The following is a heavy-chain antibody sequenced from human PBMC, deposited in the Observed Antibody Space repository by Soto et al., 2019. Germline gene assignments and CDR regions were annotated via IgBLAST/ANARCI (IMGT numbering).Heavy chain of an antibody. Sequence: QITLNESGPTVVRPTETLTLTCRFSGFSLTTSGVGVGWIRQSPGKAPEWLALIYWDDDKRYSASLKSRLTITKATSKNQVVLTVSDLDPTVTATYYCAHRVLRTVFGLVTTTAIYFDFWGQGTPVAVSS. CDR1: GFSLTTSGVG. D-gene: IGHD3-3*01. CDR2: IYWDDDK. J-gene: IGHJ4*02. CDR3: AHRVLRTVFGLVTTTAIYFDF. V-gene: IGHV2-5*02.